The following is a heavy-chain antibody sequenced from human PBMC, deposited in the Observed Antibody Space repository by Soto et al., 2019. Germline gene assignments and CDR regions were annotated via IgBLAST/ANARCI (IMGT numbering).Heavy chain of an antibody. V-gene: IGHV1-18*01. J-gene: IGHJ4*02. CDR2: ISAYNGNT. CDR1: GYTFTSYG. CDR3: ARGNPYYDFWSGYQPNYYFDY. Sequence: QVQLVQSGAEVKKPGASVKVSCKASGYTFTSYGISWVRQAPGQGLEWMGWISAYNGNTNYAQKLQGRVTMTTDTSTSTACMELRSMRSDDTAVYYCARGNPYYDFWSGYQPNYYFDYWGQGTLVTVSS. D-gene: IGHD3-3*01.